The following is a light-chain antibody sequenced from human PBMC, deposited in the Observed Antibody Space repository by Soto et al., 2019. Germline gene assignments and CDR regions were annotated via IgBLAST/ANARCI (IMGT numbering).Light chain of an antibody. CDR1: SSDVGGYNY. V-gene: IGLV2-8*01. CDR2: EVI. J-gene: IGLJ1*01. Sequence: QSALTQPHSASGSPGQSVTISCTGTSSDVGGYNYVSWYQQHPGKAPKLLIYEVIKRPSGVPDRRSGSKSGNTASLTVSGLQADDEAEYCCSSHAGSDPDVFGAGTKVTVL. CDR3: SSHAGSDPDV.